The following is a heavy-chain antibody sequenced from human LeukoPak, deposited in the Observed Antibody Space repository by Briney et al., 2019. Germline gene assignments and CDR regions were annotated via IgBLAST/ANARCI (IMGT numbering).Heavy chain of an antibody. Sequence: SVKVSCKASGGTFSSYAISWVRQAPGQGLEWMGGIIPIFGTANYAQKFQGRVTITTDESTSTAYMELSSLISEDPAVYYCARGDYYDSTGPGYYYYMDVWGKGTTVTVSS. CDR2: IIPIFGTA. D-gene: IGHD3-22*01. V-gene: IGHV1-69*05. CDR1: GGTFSSYA. CDR3: ARGDYYDSTGPGYYYYMDV. J-gene: IGHJ6*03.